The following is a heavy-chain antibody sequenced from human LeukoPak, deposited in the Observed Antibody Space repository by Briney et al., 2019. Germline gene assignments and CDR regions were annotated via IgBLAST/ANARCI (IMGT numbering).Heavy chain of an antibody. J-gene: IGHJ4*02. V-gene: IGHV4-59*01. CDR2: IYYSGSA. CDR3: AREKQLVRFDY. CDR1: GGSISSYY. D-gene: IGHD6-6*01. Sequence: SETLSLTCTVSGGSISSYYWSWIRQPPGKGLEWIGYIYYSGSANYNPSLKSRVTISVDTSKNQFSLKLSSVTAADTAVYYCAREKQLVRFDYWGQGTLVTVSS.